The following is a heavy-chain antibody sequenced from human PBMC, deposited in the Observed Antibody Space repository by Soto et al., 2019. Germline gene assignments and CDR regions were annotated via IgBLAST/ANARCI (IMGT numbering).Heavy chain of an antibody. CDR3: AKQHGYADY. J-gene: IGHJ4*02. CDR2: ISSSGTDT. D-gene: IGHD5-18*01. Sequence: EVQLLESGGGLVQPGGSLRLSCAASGSTFSSYVMGWVRQAPGKGLGWVSVISSSGTDTYYADSVKGRFIISRDNSKNTLYLQMNSLRAEDTAVYYCAKQHGYADYWGQGTLVTVSS. CDR1: GSTFSSYV. V-gene: IGHV3-23*01.